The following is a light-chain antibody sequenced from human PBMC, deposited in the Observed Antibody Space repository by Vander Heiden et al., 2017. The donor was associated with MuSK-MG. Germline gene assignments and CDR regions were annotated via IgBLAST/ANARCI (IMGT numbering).Light chain of an antibody. CDR3: QQRSNWPYT. Sequence: ETVLTQSPATLAWSLGERATLTCRASQSVSGYLAWYQQRPGQAPRLLIQDASNRATGIPARFSGSGSGTDFTLTISSLEPEDFAVYYCQQRSNWPYTFGQGTILEIK. J-gene: IGKJ2*01. V-gene: IGKV3-11*01. CDR2: DAS. CDR1: QSVSGY.